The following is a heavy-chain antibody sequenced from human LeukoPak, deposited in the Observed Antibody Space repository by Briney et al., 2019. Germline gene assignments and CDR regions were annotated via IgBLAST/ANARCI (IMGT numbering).Heavy chain of an antibody. V-gene: IGHV3-21*01. Sequence: GGSLRLSCAASGFTFSSYSMNWVRQAPGKGLEWVSSISSSSSYIYYADSVKGRFTISRDNAKNSLYLQMNSLRAEDTAVYYCARCDSNGYNFDYWGQGTLVTVSS. J-gene: IGHJ4*02. CDR1: GFTFSSYS. D-gene: IGHD3-22*01. CDR3: ARCDSNGYNFDY. CDR2: ISSSSSYI.